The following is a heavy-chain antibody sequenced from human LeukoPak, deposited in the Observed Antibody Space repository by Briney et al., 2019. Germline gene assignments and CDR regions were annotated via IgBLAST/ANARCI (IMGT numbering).Heavy chain of an antibody. CDR1: GYTFTGYY. J-gene: IGHJ6*03. D-gene: IGHD3-10*01. V-gene: IGHV1-2*02. CDR3: ARDATMVRGVIARYYYMDV. CDR2: INPNSGGT. Sequence: ASVKVSCKASGYTFTGYYIYWVRQAPGQGLECMGWINPNSGGTNYAQKFQGRVTMTRDTSISTAYMELSRLRSDDTAVYYCARDATMVRGVIARYYYMDVWGKGTTVTVSS.